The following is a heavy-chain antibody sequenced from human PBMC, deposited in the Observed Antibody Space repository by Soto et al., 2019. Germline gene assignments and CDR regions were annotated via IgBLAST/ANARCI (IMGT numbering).Heavy chain of an antibody. CDR3: AKFALAPYNYTWGNYLFGGSDDF. D-gene: IGHD3-16*01. CDR2: IVVGSGNT. J-gene: IGHJ4*02. V-gene: IGHV1-58*02. CDR1: GFTFTSSV. Sequence: ASVKVSCKASGFTFTSSVMQWVRQARGQRLEWIGWIVVGSGNTNYAQKFQERVTITRDMSTSTAYMELTSLRAEDTAVYYCAKFALAPYNYTWGNYLFGGSDDFWGQGTLVTVSS.